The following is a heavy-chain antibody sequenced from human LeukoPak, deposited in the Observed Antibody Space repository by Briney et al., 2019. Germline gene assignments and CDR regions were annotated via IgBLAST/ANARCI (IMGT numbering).Heavy chain of an antibody. Sequence: GESLKISCKGSGYSFTSYWIGWVRQMPGKGLEWMGIIYPGDSDTRYSPSFQGQVTISPDKSISTAYLQWSSLKASDTAMYYCARGGEDYGSGSYYNVDWPTHWGQGTLVTVSS. CDR2: IYPGDSDT. D-gene: IGHD3-10*01. CDR1: GYSFTSYW. V-gene: IGHV5-51*01. J-gene: IGHJ4*02. CDR3: ARGGEDYGSGSYYNVDWPTH.